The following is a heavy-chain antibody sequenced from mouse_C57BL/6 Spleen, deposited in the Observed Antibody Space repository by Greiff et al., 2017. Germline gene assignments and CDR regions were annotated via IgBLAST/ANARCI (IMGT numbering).Heavy chain of an antibody. CDR3: ARLGWLLQNARDY. J-gene: IGHJ4*01. D-gene: IGHD2-3*01. Sequence: VQLQQPGTELVKPGASVKLSCKASGYTFTSYWMHWVKQRPGQGLEWIGNINPSNGGTNYNEKFKSKATLTVDKSSSTAYLQLSSLTSEDSAVYYCARLGWLLQNARDYWGQGTSVTVSS. CDR2: INPSNGGT. V-gene: IGHV1-53*01. CDR1: GYTFTSYW.